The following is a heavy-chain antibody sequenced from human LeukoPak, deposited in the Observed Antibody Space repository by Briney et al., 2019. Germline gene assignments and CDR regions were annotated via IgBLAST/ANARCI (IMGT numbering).Heavy chain of an antibody. CDR1: GVTVSSNY. V-gene: IGHV3-53*01. Sequence: QSGGSLRLSCAASGVTVSSNYMSWVRQAPGKGLEWVSVIYSGGSTYYADSVKGRFTISRDNSKNTLYLQMNSLRAEDTAVYYCARVTRLLYFDYWGQGTLVTVSS. J-gene: IGHJ4*02. D-gene: IGHD1-26*01. CDR3: ARVTRLLYFDY. CDR2: IYSGGST.